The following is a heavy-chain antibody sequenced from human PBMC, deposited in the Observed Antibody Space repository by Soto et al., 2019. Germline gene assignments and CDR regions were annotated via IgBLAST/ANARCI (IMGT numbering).Heavy chain of an antibody. CDR1: GGSINSDACS. J-gene: IGHJ6*02. CDR2: IYHSGST. Sequence: QLQLQESGSGLVKPSQTLSLTCVVSGGSINSDACSWSWIRQPPGKGLEYIGSIYHSGSTDYNPSFKGRATISIDNSLNQFSLNLRSVSAADTAMYFCARLPVTIGLGMDVWGQGTTVTVSS. D-gene: IGHD4-17*01. CDR3: ARLPVTIGLGMDV. V-gene: IGHV4-30-2*01.